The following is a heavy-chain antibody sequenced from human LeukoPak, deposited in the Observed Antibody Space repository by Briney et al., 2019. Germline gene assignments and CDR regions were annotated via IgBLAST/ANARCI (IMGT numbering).Heavy chain of an antibody. V-gene: IGHV3-7*01. CDR3: ARDELYGDYEDYYYGMDV. Sequence: AGGSLRLSCAASGFTFSVYAMHWVRQAPGKGLEWVANIKQDGSEKYYVDSVKGRFTISRDNAKNSLYLQMNSLRAEDTAVYYCARDELYGDYEDYYYGMDVWGQGTTVTVSS. J-gene: IGHJ6*02. CDR2: IKQDGSEK. D-gene: IGHD4-17*01. CDR1: GFTFSVYA.